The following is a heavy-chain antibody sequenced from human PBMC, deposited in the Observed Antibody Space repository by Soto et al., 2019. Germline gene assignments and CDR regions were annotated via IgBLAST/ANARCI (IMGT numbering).Heavy chain of an antibody. Sequence: GGSLRLSCAASGFTVSSCYMSWVRQAPGKGLEWVSFLYLDGSTDYADSLKGRFTIYRDDSKNTVYLQMISLRAEDTAMYFCARDPSSTVDYAMDVWGHGTTVTVSS. J-gene: IGHJ6*02. CDR2: LYLDGST. CDR3: ARDPSSTVDYAMDV. CDR1: GFTVSSCY. D-gene: IGHD4-17*01. V-gene: IGHV3-66*01.